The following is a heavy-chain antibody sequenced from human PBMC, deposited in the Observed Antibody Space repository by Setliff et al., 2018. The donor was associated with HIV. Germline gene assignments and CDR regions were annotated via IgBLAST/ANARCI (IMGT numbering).Heavy chain of an antibody. J-gene: IGHJ5*01. CDR1: GFNFRHFG. Sequence: PGGSLRLSCAASGFNFRHFGMHWVRQAPGKGLEWVALVWYDGTNINYADSVKGRFTISRDNSRNTVHLQMSSLRVEDTAVYYCAKADDGAAAGPDSWGQGTLVTVSS. V-gene: IGHV3-30*02. D-gene: IGHD6-13*01. CDR3: AKADDGAAAGPDS. CDR2: VWYDGTNI.